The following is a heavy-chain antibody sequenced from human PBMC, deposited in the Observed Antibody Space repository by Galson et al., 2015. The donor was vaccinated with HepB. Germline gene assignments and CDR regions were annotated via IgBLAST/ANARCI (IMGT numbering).Heavy chain of an antibody. V-gene: IGHV3-30-3*01. CDR3: AREYGDYYFDY. D-gene: IGHD4-17*01. CDR1: GFTFSRYA. J-gene: IGHJ4*02. CDR2: VSHDGSNK. Sequence: SLRLSCAASGFTFSRYAIHWVRQAPGKGLEWVAAVSHDGSNKYYADSVGGRFTISRDNSKNTLYLQMNSLRAEDTAVYFCAREYGDYYFDYWGQGTLVTVSS.